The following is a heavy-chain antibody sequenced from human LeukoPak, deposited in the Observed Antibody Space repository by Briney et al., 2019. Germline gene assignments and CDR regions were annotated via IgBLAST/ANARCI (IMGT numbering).Heavy chain of an antibody. Sequence: PSETLSLTCAAYGGSFSGYYWSWIRQPPGKGLEWIGEINHSGSTNYNPSLKSRVTISVDTSKNQFSLKLSSVTAADTAVYYCARDHVLRYFDWLLPRGAFDIWGQGTMVTVSS. D-gene: IGHD3-9*01. V-gene: IGHV4-34*01. CDR3: ARDHVLRYFDWLLPRGAFDI. CDR2: INHSGST. CDR1: GGSFSGYY. J-gene: IGHJ3*02.